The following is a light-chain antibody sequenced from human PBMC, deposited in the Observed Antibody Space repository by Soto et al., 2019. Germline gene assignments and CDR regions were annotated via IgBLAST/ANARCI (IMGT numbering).Light chain of an antibody. CDR2: WAS. J-gene: IGKJ2*01. CDR3: QQYSNAPHT. V-gene: IGKV4-1*01. CDR1: QSLLYSSNNQNY. Sequence: DIVLTQSPDSLAVSLGERATINCKSSQSLLYSSNNQNYLAWYQQKPGQPPKLLIYWASTRESGVPDRFSGSGSGTDFTLTISSLQAEDVAVYYCQQYSNAPHTFGQGTKLEIK.